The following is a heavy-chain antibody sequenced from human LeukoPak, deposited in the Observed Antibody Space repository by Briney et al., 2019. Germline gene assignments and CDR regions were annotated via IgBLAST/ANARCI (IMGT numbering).Heavy chain of an antibody. CDR1: GYTLTELS. V-gene: IGHV1-24*01. CDR2: FDPEDGET. Sequence: ASVKVSCKVSGYTLTELSMHWVRQAPGKGLEWMGGFDPEDGETIYAQKFQGRVTMTEDTSTDTAYMELSSLRSEDTAVYYCAIPLGYGDYVNYWGQGTLVTVSS. J-gene: IGHJ4*02. D-gene: IGHD4-17*01. CDR3: AIPLGYGDYVNY.